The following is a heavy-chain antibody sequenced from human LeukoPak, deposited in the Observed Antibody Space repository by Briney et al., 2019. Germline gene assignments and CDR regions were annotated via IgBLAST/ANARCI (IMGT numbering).Heavy chain of an antibody. V-gene: IGHV3-11*01. J-gene: IGHJ4*02. CDR2: ISSSGSTI. D-gene: IGHD2-2*01. Sequence: AGGSLRLSCAASGFTFSDYYMSWIRQAPGKGLEWVSYISSSGSTIYYADSVKGRFTISRDNAKNSLYLQMNSLRAEDTAVYYCAREIGTPYQRFDYWGQGTLVTVSS. CDR1: GFTFSDYY. CDR3: AREIGTPYQRFDY.